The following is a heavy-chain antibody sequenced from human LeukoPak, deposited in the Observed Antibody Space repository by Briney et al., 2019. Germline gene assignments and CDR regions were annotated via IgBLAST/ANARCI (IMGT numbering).Heavy chain of an antibody. V-gene: IGHV1-24*01. CDR1: GYTLTELS. CDR2: FDPEDGET. D-gene: IGHD4-17*01. Sequence: ASVKVSCKVSGYTLTELSMHWVRQAPGKGLEWMGGFDPEDGETIYARKFQGRVTMTEDTSTDTAYMELSSLRSEDTAVYYCATTLYGDDSFDYWGQGTLVTVFS. CDR3: ATTLYGDDSFDY. J-gene: IGHJ4*02.